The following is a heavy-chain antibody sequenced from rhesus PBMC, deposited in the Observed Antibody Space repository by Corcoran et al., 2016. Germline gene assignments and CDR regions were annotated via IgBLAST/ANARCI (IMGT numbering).Heavy chain of an antibody. Sequence: EVQLVESGGGLVQPGGSLRLSCAASGFTFSSSAMHWVRQASGKGLEWVGRIRSKAKNYATGYAASVKGRFTISRDDSKNTAYLQMNSLKTEDTAVYYCARVLYSNYLYWGQGVLVTVSS. CDR1: GFTFSSSA. CDR3: ARVLYSNYLY. V-gene: IGHV3-118*01. D-gene: IGHD4-23*01. CDR2: IRSKAKNYAT. J-gene: IGHJ4*01.